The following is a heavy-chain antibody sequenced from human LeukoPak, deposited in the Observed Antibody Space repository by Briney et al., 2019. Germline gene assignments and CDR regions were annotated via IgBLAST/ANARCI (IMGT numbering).Heavy chain of an antibody. J-gene: IGHJ4*02. CDR3: ARVARAAAGTGLDY. Sequence: KPGGSLRLSCAASGFTFSSYSMNWVRQAPGKGLEWVSSISSSSSYIYYADSVKGRFTISRDNAKNSLYLQMNSLRAEDTAVYYCARVARAAAGTGLDYWGQGTLVTVSS. CDR1: GFTFSSYS. V-gene: IGHV3-21*01. CDR2: ISSSSSYI. D-gene: IGHD6-13*01.